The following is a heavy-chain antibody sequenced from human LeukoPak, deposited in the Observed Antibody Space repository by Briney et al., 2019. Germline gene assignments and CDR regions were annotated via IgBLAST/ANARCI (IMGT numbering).Heavy chain of an antibody. CDR3: ARHSGVIAVSTTPTGGFEN. J-gene: IGHJ4*02. Sequence: MASETLSLTCTVSGGSISSYYWSWIRQPPGKGLEWIGYIYYSGSTNYNPSLKSRVTISVDTSKNQFSLKLRSVTAADTAVYYCARHSGVIAVSTTPTGGFENWGQGTLVTVSS. V-gene: IGHV4-59*08. CDR2: IYYSGST. CDR1: GGSISSYY. D-gene: IGHD5/OR15-5a*01.